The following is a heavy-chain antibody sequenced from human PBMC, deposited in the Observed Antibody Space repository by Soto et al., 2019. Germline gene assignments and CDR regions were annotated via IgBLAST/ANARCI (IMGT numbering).Heavy chain of an antibody. Sequence: SETLSLTCTVSGGPFPTGGYYWSWIRQEPGQGLEWIGYIYYNGDTSYNPSLRSRVTISADTSKTQFSLRLSSVTSADTAVYYCERGDYPVSSVFDYWGQGMLVTVSS. D-gene: IGHD3-16*01. CDR1: GGPFPTGGYY. CDR3: ERGDYPVSSVFDY. J-gene: IGHJ4*02. V-gene: IGHV4-31*03. CDR2: IYYNGDT.